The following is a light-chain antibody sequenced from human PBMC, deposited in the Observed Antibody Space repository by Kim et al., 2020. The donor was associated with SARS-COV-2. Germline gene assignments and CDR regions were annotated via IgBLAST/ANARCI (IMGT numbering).Light chain of an antibody. Sequence: SYELTQPLSVSMALGQTARITCGGSNIGSKAVHWYQQKLGQAPVMVISRNNNRPAGIPERFSGSNSGNTATLTISRAQVGDEADYYCQVWDSNTVVFGGGTQLTVL. CDR1: NIGSKA. CDR3: QVWDSNTVV. V-gene: IGLV3-9*01. J-gene: IGLJ3*02. CDR2: RNN.